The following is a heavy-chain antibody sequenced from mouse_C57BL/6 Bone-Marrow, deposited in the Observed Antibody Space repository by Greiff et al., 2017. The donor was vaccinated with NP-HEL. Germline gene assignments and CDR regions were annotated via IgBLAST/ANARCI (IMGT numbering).Heavy chain of an antibody. CDR1: GFTFSSYA. CDR2: ISDGGSYT. Sequence: EVQLVESGGGLVKPGGSLKLSCAASGFTFSSYAMSWVRQTPEKRLEWVATISDGGSYTYYPDNVKGRFTISRDNAKNNLYLQMSHLKSEDTAMYYCARVARSYWYFDVWGTGTTVTVSS. V-gene: IGHV5-4*01. D-gene: IGHD1-3*01. CDR3: ARVARSYWYFDV. J-gene: IGHJ1*03.